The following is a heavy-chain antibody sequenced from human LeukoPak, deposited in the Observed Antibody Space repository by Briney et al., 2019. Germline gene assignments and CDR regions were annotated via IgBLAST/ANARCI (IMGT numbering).Heavy chain of an antibody. Sequence: SGGSLRLSCAASGFTFSSYWMHWVRQAPGKGLVWVSRISSDGSNTRYADSVKGRFTISRDNAKKTLYLQMNSLRAEDTALYYCARGVNGDPRFDPWGQGTLVTVSS. V-gene: IGHV3-74*01. CDR3: ARGVNGDPRFDP. J-gene: IGHJ5*02. CDR1: GFTFSSYW. CDR2: ISSDGSNT. D-gene: IGHD4-17*01.